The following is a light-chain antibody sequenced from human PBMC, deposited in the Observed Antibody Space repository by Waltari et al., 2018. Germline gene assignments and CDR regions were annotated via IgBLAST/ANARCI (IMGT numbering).Light chain of an antibody. Sequence: DIQMTQSPSTLSASVGDRVTITCRASQSISNWLAWYQQKPGKAPKVLMYKSFSLQSGVPSRFSGSGSETEFTLTISSLQPDDFETYYCQQYNISPYTFGQGTTLAI. CDR1: QSISNW. J-gene: IGKJ2*01. CDR3: QQYNISPYT. CDR2: KSF. V-gene: IGKV1-5*03.